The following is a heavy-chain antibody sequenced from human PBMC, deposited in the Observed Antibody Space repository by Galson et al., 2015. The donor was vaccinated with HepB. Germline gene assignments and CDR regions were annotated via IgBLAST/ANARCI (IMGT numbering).Heavy chain of an antibody. D-gene: IGHD6-13*01. V-gene: IGHV3-21*01. CDR2: ISGSSDTI. CDR1: GFTFSTYN. CDR3: ARELPKSWSFRVHNDVDHAFDI. J-gene: IGHJ3*02. Sequence: SLRLSCAASGFTFSTYNMNWVRLVPGKGLEWISSISGSSDTIYFADSVRGRFTISRDDAKNSLYLHMNSLRAEDTAVYYCARELPKSWSFRVHNDVDHAFDIWGQGTVVTVSS.